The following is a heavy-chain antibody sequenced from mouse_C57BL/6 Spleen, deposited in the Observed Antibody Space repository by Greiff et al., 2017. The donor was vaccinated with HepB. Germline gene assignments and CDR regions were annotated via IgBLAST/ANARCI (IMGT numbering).Heavy chain of an antibody. CDR2: IDPSDSET. D-gene: IGHD1-1*01. V-gene: IGHV1-52*01. Sequence: VQLQQPGAELVRPGSSVKLSCKASGYTFTSYWMHWVKQRPIQGLEWIGNIDPSDSETHYNQKFKDKATLTVDKSSSTAYMQLSSLTSEDSAVYYCAPSIYYYGSSYALDYWGQGTTLTVSS. CDR1: GYTFTSYW. J-gene: IGHJ2*01. CDR3: APSIYYYGSSYALDY.